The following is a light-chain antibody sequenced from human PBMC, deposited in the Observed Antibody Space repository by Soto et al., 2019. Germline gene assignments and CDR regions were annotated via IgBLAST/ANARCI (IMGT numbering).Light chain of an antibody. V-gene: IGKV3-11*01. J-gene: IGKJ4*01. CDR2: DAS. CDR1: QSVSSY. CDR3: QQRSNWRT. Sequence: EIVLTQSPATLSLSPGERATLSCRASQSVSSYLAWYQQKPGQAPRLLIYDASNGATGIPARFSGSGSGTDFTLTISSLEPEDFAVYYCQQRSNWRTFGGGTKVDIK.